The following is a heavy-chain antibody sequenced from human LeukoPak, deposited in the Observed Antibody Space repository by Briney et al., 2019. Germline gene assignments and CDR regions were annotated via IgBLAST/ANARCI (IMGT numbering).Heavy chain of an antibody. CDR1: GFSLSTSGVG. Sequence: SGPTLVNPTETLTLTCTFSGFSLSTSGVGVGWIRQPPGKDLEWLALIYWDDDKRYSPSLKTRLTITKDTSKNQVVLRMTNMDPVDTATYYCAHRSGYSFGPDALDIWGQGTLVTVSS. CDR2: IYWDDDK. V-gene: IGHV2-5*02. D-gene: IGHD5-12*01. CDR3: AHRSGYSFGPDALDI. J-gene: IGHJ3*02.